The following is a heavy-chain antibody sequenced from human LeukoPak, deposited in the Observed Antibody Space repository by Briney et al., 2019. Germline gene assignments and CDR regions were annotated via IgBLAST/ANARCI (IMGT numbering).Heavy chain of an antibody. D-gene: IGHD2-2*01. CDR2: IYYSGST. Sequence: PSETLSLTCTASGGSISSYYWSWIRQPPGKGLEWIGYIYYSGSTNYNPSLKSRVTISVDTSKNQFSLKLSSVTVADTAVYYCARSYCSSTSCYYYYGMDVWGQGTTVTVSS. J-gene: IGHJ6*02. CDR1: GGSISSYY. CDR3: ARSYCSSTSCYYYYGMDV. V-gene: IGHV4-59*08.